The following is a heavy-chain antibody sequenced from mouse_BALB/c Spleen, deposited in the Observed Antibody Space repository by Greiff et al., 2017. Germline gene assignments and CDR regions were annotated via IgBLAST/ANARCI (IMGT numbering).Heavy chain of an antibody. D-gene: IGHD1-1*01. Sequence: VQLQQPGAELVRPGASVKLSCKASGYTFTSYWLNWVKQRPGQGLEWIGNIYPSDSYTNYNQKFKDKATLTVDKSSSTAYMQLSSPTSEDSAVYYCTRHYGSSYWYFDVWGAGTTVTVSS. V-gene: IGHV1-69*02. CDR3: TRHYGSSYWYFDV. J-gene: IGHJ1*01. CDR2: IYPSDSYT. CDR1: GYTFTSYW.